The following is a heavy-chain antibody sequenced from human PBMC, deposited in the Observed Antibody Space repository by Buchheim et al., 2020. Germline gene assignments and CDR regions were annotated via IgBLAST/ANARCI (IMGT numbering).Heavy chain of an antibody. J-gene: IGHJ4*02. CDR1: GFTFSGHV. V-gene: IGHV3-23*01. CDR3: AKDAHMFITPNYFDS. D-gene: IGHD3-10*02. CDR2: ISGSGGGL. Sequence: EVQLLESGGGLVRPGGSLRLSCVASGFTFSGHVMSWVRQGPGKGLQWVSAISGSGGGLYYADSVKGRFTISRDNSRNTLYLQINSLRPEDTALYYCAKDAHMFITPNYFDSWGQGTL.